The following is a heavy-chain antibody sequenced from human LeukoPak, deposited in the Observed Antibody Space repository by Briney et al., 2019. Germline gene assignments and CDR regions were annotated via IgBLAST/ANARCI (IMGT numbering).Heavy chain of an antibody. J-gene: IGHJ4*02. D-gene: IGHD6-13*01. CDR2: A. V-gene: IGHV1-69*01. Sequence: ANYVQKFKGRATIIADESTSIAYMELSSLRSEDTAVYYCASSEYSSSWYGDYWGQGTLVTVSS. CDR3: ASSEYSSSWYGDY.